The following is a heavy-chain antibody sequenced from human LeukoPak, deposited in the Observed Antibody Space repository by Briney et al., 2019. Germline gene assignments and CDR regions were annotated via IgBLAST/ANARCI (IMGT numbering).Heavy chain of an antibody. D-gene: IGHD3-10*01. Sequence: GASVKVSCKASGGTFSSYAISWVRQAPGQGLEWMGGIIPIFGTANYAQKFQGRVTITADESTSTAYMELSSLRSEDTAVYYCARGQEIRGVITTFDYWGQGTLVTVSS. CDR3: ARGQEIRGVITTFDY. J-gene: IGHJ4*02. CDR2: IIPIFGTA. V-gene: IGHV1-69*13. CDR1: GGTFSSYA.